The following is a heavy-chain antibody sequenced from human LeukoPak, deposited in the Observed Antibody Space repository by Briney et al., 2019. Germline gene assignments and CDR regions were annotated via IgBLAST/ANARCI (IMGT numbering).Heavy chain of an antibody. D-gene: IGHD3-10*01. CDR1: GGSISSSSYY. Sequence: SETLSLTCTVSGGSISSSSYYWGWIRQPPGKGLEWIGSIYYSGSTYYNPSLKSRVTISVGTSKNQFSLKLSSVTAADTAVYYCARTYYYGSGSYYNPRGYFDYWGQGTLVTVSS. CDR2: IYYSGST. J-gene: IGHJ4*02. CDR3: ARTYYYGSGSYYNPRGYFDY. V-gene: IGHV4-39*01.